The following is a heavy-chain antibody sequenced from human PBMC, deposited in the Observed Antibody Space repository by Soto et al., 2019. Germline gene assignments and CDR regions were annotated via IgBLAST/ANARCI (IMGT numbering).Heavy chain of an antibody. Sequence: SESLSLTCTVSGGSISSYYWGWIRQPPGKGLEWIGSIYYSGSTYYNPSLKSRVTISVDTSKNQFSLKLSSVTAADTAVYYCARTSITTYYYGMDVWGQGTTVTVSS. J-gene: IGHJ6*02. D-gene: IGHD3-3*01. CDR3: ARTSITTYYYGMDV. CDR1: GGSISSYY. CDR2: IYYSGST. V-gene: IGHV4-39*01.